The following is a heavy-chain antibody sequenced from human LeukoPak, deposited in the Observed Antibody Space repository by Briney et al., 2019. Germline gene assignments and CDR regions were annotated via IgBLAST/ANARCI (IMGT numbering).Heavy chain of an antibody. Sequence: PSETLSLTCAVYGGSFSGYYWSWIRQPPGKALEWIGEINHSGSTNYNPSLKSRVTISVDTSKNQFSLKLSSVTAADTAVYYCAGRLRWFRDAFDIWGQGTMVTVSS. CDR1: GGSFSGYY. V-gene: IGHV4-34*01. CDR2: INHSGST. J-gene: IGHJ3*02. CDR3: AGRLRWFRDAFDI. D-gene: IGHD5-12*01.